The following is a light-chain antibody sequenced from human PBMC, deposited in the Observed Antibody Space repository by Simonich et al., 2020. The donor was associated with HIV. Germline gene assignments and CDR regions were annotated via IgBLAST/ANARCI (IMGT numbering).Light chain of an antibody. V-gene: IGKV3-15*01. CDR1: QPVSSN. CDR2: GTS. CDR3: QQLNSYPPPCT. Sequence: EIVMTQSPATLSVSPGERATLSCRASQPVSSNLAWYQQKPGQAPRLLIYGTSTRATGIPARFSGSGSGTEFTLTISSLQSEEFATYYCQQLNSYPPPCTFGPGTKVDVK. J-gene: IGKJ3*01.